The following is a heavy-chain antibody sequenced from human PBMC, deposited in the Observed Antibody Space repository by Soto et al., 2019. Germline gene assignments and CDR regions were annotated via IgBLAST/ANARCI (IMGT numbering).Heavy chain of an antibody. Sequence: SETLSLTCTVSGGSISSGDYYWSWIRQPPGKGLEWIGYIYYSGSTYYNPSLKSRVTISLDTSKNQFSLKLSSVTAADTAVYYCARTSYDSSGTAADPWGQGTLVTVSS. CDR3: ARTSYDSSGTAADP. V-gene: IGHV4-30-4*01. D-gene: IGHD3-22*01. CDR2: IYYSGST. J-gene: IGHJ5*02. CDR1: GGSISSGDYY.